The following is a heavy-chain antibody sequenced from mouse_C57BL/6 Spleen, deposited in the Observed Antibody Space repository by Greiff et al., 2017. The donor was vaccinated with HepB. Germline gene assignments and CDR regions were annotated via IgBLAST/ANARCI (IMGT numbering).Heavy chain of an antibody. J-gene: IGHJ1*03. V-gene: IGHV1-50*01. CDR3: ARGSYYDCGGWYFDV. CDR2: IDPSDSYT. CDR1: GYTFTSYW. D-gene: IGHD2-4*01. Sequence: QVQLQQPGPELVKPGASVKLSCKASGYTFTSYWMQWVKQRPGQGLEWIGEIDPSDSYTNYNQKFKGKATLTVDTSSSTAYMQLSSLTSEDSAVYYYARGSYYDCGGWYFDVWGTGTTVTVSS.